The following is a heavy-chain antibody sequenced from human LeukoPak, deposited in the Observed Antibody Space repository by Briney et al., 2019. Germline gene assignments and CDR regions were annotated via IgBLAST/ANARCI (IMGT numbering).Heavy chain of an antibody. Sequence: GGSLRLSCAASGFTFSSYDMPWVRQATGKGLEWVSAIGTAGDTYYPGSVKGRFTISRENAKNSLYLQMNSLRAGDTAVYYCARAPSLYYYDSSGLDYWGQGTLVTVSS. CDR3: ARAPSLYYYDSSGLDY. J-gene: IGHJ4*02. D-gene: IGHD3-22*01. CDR2: IGTAGDT. V-gene: IGHV3-13*01. CDR1: GFTFSSYD.